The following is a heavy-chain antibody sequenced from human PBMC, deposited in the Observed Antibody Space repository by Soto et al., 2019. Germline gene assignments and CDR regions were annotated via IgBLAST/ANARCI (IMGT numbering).Heavy chain of an antibody. J-gene: IGHJ4*02. CDR2: INQGGNT. D-gene: IGHD2-15*01. Sequence: SQTLSLTCAVSGGSFSDDYWSWIRQAPGQGLEWIGEINQGGNTNYNPSVKSRVTMSVDTSRKQVYLKVTSVTAADTAVYYCGRRTKAKVVANFWGQGTRVTVAS. CDR3: GRRTKAKVVANF. CDR1: GGSFSDDY. V-gene: IGHV4-34*01.